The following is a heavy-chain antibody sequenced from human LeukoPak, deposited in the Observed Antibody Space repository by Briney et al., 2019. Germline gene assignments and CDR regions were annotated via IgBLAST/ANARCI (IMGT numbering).Heavy chain of an antibody. CDR1: GFIFSGYW. J-gene: IGHJ4*02. CDR3: SRSLEY. V-gene: IGHV3-7*01. CDR2: IKQDGSVQ. Sequence: GGSLRLSCAASGFIFSGYWMGWVRQAPGKGMEWVANIKQDGSVQYYADSVKGRFTISRDNAKNSLYLEMNSLRAEDTAVYYCSRSLEYWGQGALVALSS.